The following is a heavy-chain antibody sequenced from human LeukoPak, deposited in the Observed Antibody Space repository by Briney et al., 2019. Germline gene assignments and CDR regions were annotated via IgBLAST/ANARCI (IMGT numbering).Heavy chain of an antibody. Sequence: GGSLRLSCAASGFTLSSYAMSWVRQAPGKGLEWVSGNSGSGGSTNYAEYVKGRFTISRDNSKNTLYLQMNSLRAEDTAVYYCAKDGINALTYYFDCWGQGTLVTVSS. CDR3: AKDGINALTYYFDC. CDR1: GFTLSSYA. D-gene: IGHD4/OR15-4a*01. V-gene: IGHV3-23*01. CDR2: NSGSGGST. J-gene: IGHJ4*02.